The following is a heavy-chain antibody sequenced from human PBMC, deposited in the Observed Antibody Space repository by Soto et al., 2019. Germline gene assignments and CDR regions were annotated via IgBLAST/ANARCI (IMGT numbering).Heavy chain of an antibody. CDR3: ARTRSFTLGFYYDGMDV. Sequence: PGESLKISCQGSGYSFARYWIGGVRQVPGKDLEWMGIIYPGDSDTRYSPSFQGQVTISADKSLRTAYLQWTSLKASDTALYYCARTRSFTLGFYYDGMDVWGQGTTVTVSS. V-gene: IGHV5-51*01. D-gene: IGHD6-6*01. CDR1: GYSFARYW. CDR2: IYPGDSDT. J-gene: IGHJ6*02.